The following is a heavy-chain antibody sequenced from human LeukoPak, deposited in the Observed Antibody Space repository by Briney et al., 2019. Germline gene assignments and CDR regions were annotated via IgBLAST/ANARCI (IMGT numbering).Heavy chain of an antibody. CDR1: GFTFSSYW. D-gene: IGHD6-13*01. Sequence: GGSLRLSCAASGFTFSSYWMRWVRQAPGKGLEWVANMKYDGSEKYYGDSVKGRFTISRDNAKNSLYLQMNSLRAEDTAVYYCARDIEAAGLFLDYWGQGTLVTVSS. V-gene: IGHV3-7*01. CDR2: MKYDGSEK. CDR3: ARDIEAAGLFLDY. J-gene: IGHJ4*02.